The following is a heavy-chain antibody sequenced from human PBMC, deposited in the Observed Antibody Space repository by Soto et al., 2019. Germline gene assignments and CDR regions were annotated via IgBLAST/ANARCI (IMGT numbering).Heavy chain of an antibody. CDR3: AKDEAPAAMDSVYVFAV. D-gene: IGHD2-2*01. J-gene: IGHJ3*01. CDR2: ISFDGSKK. Sequence: PGGSLRLSCAASEFTFRIYGMDWVRQAPGKGLEWVAFISFDGSKKFYAAAVKGRFTISRDNSKETLYLQMNSLRVDDTAVFYCAKDEAPAAMDSVYVFAVWGQGTMVTVSS. V-gene: IGHV3-30*18. CDR1: EFTFRIYG.